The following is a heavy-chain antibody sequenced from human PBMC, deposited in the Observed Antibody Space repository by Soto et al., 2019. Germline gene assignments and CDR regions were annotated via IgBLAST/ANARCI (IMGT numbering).Heavy chain of an antibody. V-gene: IGHV3-23*01. Sequence: EVQLLESGGGLVQPGGSLRLSCAASGFTFSSYAMSWVRQAPGKGLEWVSGVSGSGGSTYYADSVKGRFTISRDNSNNTLYLQMNSLGAEDTAVYYCAKTTGPSLFVVVVAATTFDYWGQGTLVTVSS. J-gene: IGHJ4*02. D-gene: IGHD2-15*01. CDR3: AKTTGPSLFVVVVAATTFDY. CDR2: VSGSGGST. CDR1: GFTFSSYA.